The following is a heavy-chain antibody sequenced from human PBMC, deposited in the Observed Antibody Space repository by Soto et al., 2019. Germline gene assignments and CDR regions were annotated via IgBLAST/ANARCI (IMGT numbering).Heavy chain of an antibody. J-gene: IGHJ6*02. CDR2: NSDSGSNT. CDR3: ASYYYHSIGYDGMDV. CDR1: GLKISSTS. D-gene: IGHD3-22*01. Sequence: GGSLRLSCAAFGLKISSTSMNWDGKDTGGGLEWVAYNSDSGSNTLYANSGKGRFTVSRETGKNSIKLQASGHRDEDRALYYCASYYYHSIGYDGMDVWGQGTTVTVSS. V-gene: IGHV3-48*02.